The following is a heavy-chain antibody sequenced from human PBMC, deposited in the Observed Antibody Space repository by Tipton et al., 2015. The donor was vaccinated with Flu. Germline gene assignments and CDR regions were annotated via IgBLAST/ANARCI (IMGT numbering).Heavy chain of an antibody. CDR2: FHFTGGT. Sequence: GLVKPSETLSLTCIVSGDSISSSNYYWAWIRQPPGRGLEWIGSFHFTGGTYYSPSLRGRVTISVDTSQNHFSLKATSVTAADTAMYYCARGSGSGTYVIYDSWGQGTLVTVSS. J-gene: IGHJ4*02. D-gene: IGHD3-10*01. CDR3: ARGSGSGTYVIYDS. V-gene: IGHV4-39*07. CDR1: GDSISSSNYY.